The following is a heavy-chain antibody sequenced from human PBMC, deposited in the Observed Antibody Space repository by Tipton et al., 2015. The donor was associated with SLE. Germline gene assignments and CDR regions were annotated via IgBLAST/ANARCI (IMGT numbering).Heavy chain of an antibody. Sequence: TLSLTCAVYGGSFSSYYWSWIRQPPGKGLEWIGYIYYSGSTNYNPSLKSRVTISVDTSKNQFSLKLSSVTAADTAVYYCARAAGYSVLRGYYYMDVWGKGTTVTVSS. CDR1: GGSFSSYY. CDR2: IYYSGST. V-gene: IGHV4-59*01. J-gene: IGHJ6*03. CDR3: ARAAGYSVLRGYYYMDV. D-gene: IGHD5/OR15-5a*01.